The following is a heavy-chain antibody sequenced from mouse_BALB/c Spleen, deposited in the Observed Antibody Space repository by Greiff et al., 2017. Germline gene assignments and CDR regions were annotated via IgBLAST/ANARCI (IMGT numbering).Heavy chain of an antibody. CDR1: GYNIKDTY. Sequence: VQLQQSGAELVKPGASVKLSCTASGYNIKDTYMHWVKQRPEQGLEWIGRIDPANGNTKYDPKFQGKATITADTSSNTAYLQLSSLTSEDTAVYYGARWDYRRYLDYRGQGTTLTIDS. CDR3: ARWDYRRYLDY. CDR2: IDPANGNT. V-gene: IGHV14-3*02. J-gene: IGHJ2*01. D-gene: IGHD4-1*01.